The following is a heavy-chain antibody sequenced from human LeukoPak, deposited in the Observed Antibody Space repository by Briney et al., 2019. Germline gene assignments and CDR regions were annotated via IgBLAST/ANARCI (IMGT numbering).Heavy chain of an antibody. CDR3: AREVRQWLVDY. V-gene: IGHV3-64*01. CDR1: GFTFSNYA. J-gene: IGHJ4*02. D-gene: IGHD6-19*01. CDR2: ISGNGGST. Sequence: GGSLRLSCAASGFTFSNYAMHWVRQAPGKGPEYVSVISGNGGSTYYANSVKGRFIISRDNSKNTLYIQMGSLTVEDMAVYYCAREVRQWLVDYWGQGTLVTVSS.